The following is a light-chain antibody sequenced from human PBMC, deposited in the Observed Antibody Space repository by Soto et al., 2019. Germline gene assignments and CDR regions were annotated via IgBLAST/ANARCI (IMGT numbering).Light chain of an antibody. CDR2: AVS. J-gene: IGLJ1*01. Sequence: QSVLTQPASVSGSSGRSITMSCTGTSSDVGRYNFVSWYQQHPGNAPKLLIYAVSDRPSGVSTRFSGSKSGNTASLAISGLQAEDEAVYYCSSFSSSSTQVFGTGTKLTVL. CDR3: SSFSSSSTQV. V-gene: IGLV2-14*03. CDR1: SSDVGRYNF.